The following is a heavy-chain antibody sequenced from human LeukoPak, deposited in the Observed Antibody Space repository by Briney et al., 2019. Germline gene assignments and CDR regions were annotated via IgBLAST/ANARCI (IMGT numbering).Heavy chain of an antibody. CDR2: IRYDGSNK. J-gene: IGHJ4*02. CDR1: GFTFSSYG. Sequence: PGGSLRLSCAASGFTFSSYGMHWVRQAPGKGLEWVAFIRYDGSNKHYADSVKGRFTISRDNSKNTLYLQMNSLRAEDTAVYYCAKPGDIVVVPAAIHFDYWGQGTLVTVSS. V-gene: IGHV3-30*02. D-gene: IGHD2-2*01. CDR3: AKPGDIVVVPAAIHFDY.